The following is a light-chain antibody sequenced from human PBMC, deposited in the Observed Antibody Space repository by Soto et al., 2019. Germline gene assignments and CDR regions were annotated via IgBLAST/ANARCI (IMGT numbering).Light chain of an antibody. Sequence: QSALTQPASVSGSPGQSITISCTGTSSDVGGFNWVSWYQQHPGKAPKLMIYDVTNRPSGVSNRFSGSKSGNTASLTISGLQAEDEADYYCSSYTSSNTLVFGGGTKLTVL. CDR3: SSYTSSNTLV. V-gene: IGLV2-14*01. CDR2: DVT. CDR1: SSDVGGFNW. J-gene: IGLJ2*01.